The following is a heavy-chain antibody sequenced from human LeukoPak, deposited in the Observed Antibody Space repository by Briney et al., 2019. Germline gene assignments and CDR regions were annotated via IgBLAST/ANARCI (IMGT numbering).Heavy chain of an antibody. CDR1: GFTFSDYD. J-gene: IGHJ6*02. Sequence: GGSLRLSCAASGFTFSDYDMNWVRQTPGKGLEWISYISSSSSIIYYADSVKGRFTISRDNAKNSLYLQMNSLRSEDTAVYYCARVRSFGSGWYGDYYYGMDVWGQGTTVTVSS. CDR2: ISSSSSII. CDR3: ARVRSFGSGWYGDYYYGMDV. D-gene: IGHD6-19*01. V-gene: IGHV3-48*04.